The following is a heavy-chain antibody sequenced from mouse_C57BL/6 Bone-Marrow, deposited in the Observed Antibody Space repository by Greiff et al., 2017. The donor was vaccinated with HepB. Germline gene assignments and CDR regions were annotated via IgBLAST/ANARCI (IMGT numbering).Heavy chain of an antibody. Sequence: QVQLQQPGAELVKPGASVKLSCKASGYTFTSYWMQWVKQRPGQGLEWIGEIDPSDSYTNYNQKFKGKATLTVDTSSSTAYMQLSSLTSEDSAVYYCARWGILLRAWFAYWGQGTLVTVSA. J-gene: IGHJ3*01. D-gene: IGHD1-1*01. V-gene: IGHV1-50*01. CDR3: ARWGILLRAWFAY. CDR2: IDPSDSYT. CDR1: GYTFTSYW.